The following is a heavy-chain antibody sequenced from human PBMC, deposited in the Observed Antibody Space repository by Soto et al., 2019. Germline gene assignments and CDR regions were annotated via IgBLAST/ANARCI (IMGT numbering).Heavy chain of an antibody. Sequence: SETLSLTCTVSGGSISSYYWSWIRQPPGKGLEWIGYIYYSGSTNYNPSLKSQVTISVDTSKNQFSLKLSSVTAADTAVYYCAREPYDYIWGSSTNWFDPWGQGTLVTVSS. D-gene: IGHD3-16*01. V-gene: IGHV4-59*01. CDR3: AREPYDYIWGSSTNWFDP. J-gene: IGHJ5*02. CDR1: GGSISSYY. CDR2: IYYSGST.